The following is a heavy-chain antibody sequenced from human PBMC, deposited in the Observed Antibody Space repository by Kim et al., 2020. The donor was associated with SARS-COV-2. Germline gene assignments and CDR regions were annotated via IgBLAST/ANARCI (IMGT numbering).Heavy chain of an antibody. D-gene: IGHD3-22*01. CDR3: ASSYDISGYYSY. CDR1: GGSISSGGYS. J-gene: IGHJ4*02. Sequence: SETLSLTCAVSGGSISSGGYSWSWIRQPPGKGLEWIGYIYHSGSTYYNPSLKSRVTISVDRSKNQFSLKLSSVTAADTAVYYCASSYDISGYYSYWGQGTLVTVSS. V-gene: IGHV4-30-2*01. CDR2: IYHSGST.